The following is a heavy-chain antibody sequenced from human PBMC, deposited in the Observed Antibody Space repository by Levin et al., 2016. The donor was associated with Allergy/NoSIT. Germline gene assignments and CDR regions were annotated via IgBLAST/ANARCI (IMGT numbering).Heavy chain of an antibody. CDR2: IYSGGST. J-gene: IGHJ4*02. V-gene: IGHV3-53*01. Sequence: GESLKISCAASGFTVSSNYMSWVRQAPGKGLEWVSVIYSGGSTYYADSVKGRFTISRDNSKNTLYLQMNSLRAEDTAVYYCARSKVYSSGWCHFDYWGQGTLVTVSS. D-gene: IGHD6-19*01. CDR3: ARSKVYSSGWCHFDY. CDR1: GFTVSSNY.